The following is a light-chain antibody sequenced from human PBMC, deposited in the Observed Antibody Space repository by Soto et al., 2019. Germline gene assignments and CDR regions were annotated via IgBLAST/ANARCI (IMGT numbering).Light chain of an antibody. J-gene: IGLJ1*01. CDR2: SNN. V-gene: IGLV1-47*02. Sequence: QSVLTQPPSASGTPGQRVTISCSGGSSNLGSNYVYWYQQLPRTAPKLLIYSNNQRPSGVPDRFSGSKSGTSASLAISGLRSEDEADYYCAAWDGSLSAYVFGTGTKLTVL. CDR1: SSNLGSNY. CDR3: AAWDGSLSAYV.